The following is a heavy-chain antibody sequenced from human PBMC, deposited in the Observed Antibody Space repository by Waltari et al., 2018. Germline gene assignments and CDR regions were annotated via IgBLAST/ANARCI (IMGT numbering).Heavy chain of an antibody. CDR2: IKSKTDGGTT. Sequence: EVQLVESGGGLVKPGGPLRLSCAASGFIFNSAWLTWVRQVPGKGLEWVGRIKSKTDGGTTDYAAPVKGRITISRDDSKNTVFLQMDSLKTEDTAVYYCAAGWPFNYWGRGTLVTVSS. CDR3: AAGWPFNY. D-gene: IGHD2-15*01. J-gene: IGHJ4*02. V-gene: IGHV3-15*07. CDR1: GFIFNSAW.